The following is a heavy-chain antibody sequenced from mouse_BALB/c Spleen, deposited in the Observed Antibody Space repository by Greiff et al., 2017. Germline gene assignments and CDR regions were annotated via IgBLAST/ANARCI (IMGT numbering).Heavy chain of an antibody. Sequence: EVQLVESGGGLVQPGGSRKLSCAASGFTFSSFGMHWVRQAPEKGLEWVAYISSGSSTIYYADTVKGRFTISRDNPKNTLFLQMTSLRSEDTAMYYCARNWDDYYAMDYWGQGTSVTVSS. J-gene: IGHJ4*01. CDR1: GFTFSSFG. CDR2: ISSGSSTI. CDR3: ARNWDDYYAMDY. V-gene: IGHV5-17*02. D-gene: IGHD4-1*01.